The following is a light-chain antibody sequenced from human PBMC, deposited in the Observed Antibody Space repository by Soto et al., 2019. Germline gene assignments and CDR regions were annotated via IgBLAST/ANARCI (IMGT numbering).Light chain of an antibody. CDR3: CSYAHSTTVV. CDR1: SSNVGSYNL. J-gene: IGLJ2*01. Sequence: QSALTQPASVSGSPGQSITISCTGTSSNVGSYNLVSWYQQHPGKAPELMIFEGSKRPSGVSNRFSGSKSGNTASLTISGLQPEDEADYYCCSYAHSTTVVFGGGPKLTVL. CDR2: EGS. V-gene: IGLV2-23*01.